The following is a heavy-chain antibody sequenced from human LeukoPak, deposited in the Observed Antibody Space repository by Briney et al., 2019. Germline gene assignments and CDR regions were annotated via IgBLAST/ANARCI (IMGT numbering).Heavy chain of an antibody. V-gene: IGHV4-39*07. J-gene: IGHJ4*02. Sequence: SETLSLTCTVSGGSLSSSSYYWSWIRQPPGKGLEWIGEINHSGSTNYNPSLKSRVTISVDTSKNQFSLKLSSVTAADTAVYYCARASYSYDINGWVPFDYWGQGTLVTVSS. CDR1: GGSLSSSSYY. D-gene: IGHD3-22*01. CDR2: INHSGST. CDR3: ARASYSYDINGWVPFDY.